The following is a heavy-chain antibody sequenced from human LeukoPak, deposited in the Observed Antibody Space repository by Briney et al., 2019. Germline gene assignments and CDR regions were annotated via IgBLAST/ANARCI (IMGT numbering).Heavy chain of an antibody. J-gene: IGHJ4*02. CDR3: ARTYYYDSSGYYYFDY. D-gene: IGHD3-22*01. V-gene: IGHV5-51*01. CDR2: IYPGDSDT. CDR1: GYSFISYW. Sequence: LGESLKISCKGSGYSFISYWIGWVRQMPGKGLEWMGIIYPGDSDTRYSPSFQGQVTISADKSISTAYLQWSSLKASDTAMYYCARTYYYDSSGYYYFDYWGQGTLVTVSS.